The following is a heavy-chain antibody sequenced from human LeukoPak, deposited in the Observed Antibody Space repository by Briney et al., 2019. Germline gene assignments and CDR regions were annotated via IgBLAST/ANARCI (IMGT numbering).Heavy chain of an antibody. V-gene: IGHV1-8*02. CDR3: ARETPSRYFDY. D-gene: IGHD4-23*01. Sequence: EASVKVSCKASGYTFTSYDINWVQQATGQGLEWMGWMNPNSGNTGYAQKFQGRITMTRNTSISTAYMELSSLRSDDTAVYYCARETPSRYFDYWGQGALATVSS. J-gene: IGHJ4*02. CDR2: MNPNSGNT. CDR1: GYTFTSYD.